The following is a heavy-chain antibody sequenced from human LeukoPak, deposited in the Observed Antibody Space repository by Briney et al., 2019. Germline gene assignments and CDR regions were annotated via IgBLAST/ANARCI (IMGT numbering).Heavy chain of an antibody. CDR3: ARTPPWILNYYFDY. V-gene: IGHV4-59*12. D-gene: IGHD1-20*01. CDR2: IYYSGST. Sequence: SETLSLTCTVSGGSISSYYWSWIRQPPGKGLEWLGYIYYSGSTNYNPSLKSRVTISVDTSKNQFSLKLSSVTAADTAVYYCARTPPWILNYYFDYWGQGTLVTVSS. J-gene: IGHJ4*02. CDR1: GGSISSYY.